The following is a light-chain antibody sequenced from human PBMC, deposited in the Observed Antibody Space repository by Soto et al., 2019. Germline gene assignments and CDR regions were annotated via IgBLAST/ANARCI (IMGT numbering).Light chain of an antibody. J-gene: IGLJ2*01. V-gene: IGLV1-40*01. CDR2: GST. CDR1: TSNIGAGYD. Sequence: QSVLTQPPSVSGAPGQRVTISCTGSTSNIGAGYDVHWYQQLPGTAPKPLIYGSTNRPSGVPDRFSGSKSGTSASLAITGLQAEEGADYYCQSHDSSLSGSVFGGGTKLTVL. CDR3: QSHDSSLSGSV.